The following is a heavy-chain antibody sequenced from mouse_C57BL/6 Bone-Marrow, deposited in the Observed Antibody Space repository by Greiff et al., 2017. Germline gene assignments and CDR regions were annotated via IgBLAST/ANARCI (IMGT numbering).Heavy chain of an antibody. CDR1: GYTFTSYW. Sequence: QVQLQQPGAELVKPGASVKLSCKASGYTFTSYWMQWVKQRPGQGLEWIGEIDPSDSYTNYNQKFKGKATLTVDTSSSTAYMQLSSLTSEYSAVYYCARGGYYDYDCYAMDYWGQGTSVTVSS. D-gene: IGHD2-4*01. V-gene: IGHV1-50*01. J-gene: IGHJ4*01. CDR2: IDPSDSYT. CDR3: ARGGYYDYDCYAMDY.